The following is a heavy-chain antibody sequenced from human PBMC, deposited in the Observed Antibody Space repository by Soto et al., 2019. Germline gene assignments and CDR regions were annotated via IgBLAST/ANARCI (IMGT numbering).Heavy chain of an antibody. CDR1: GGSISSSSYY. D-gene: IGHD1-1*01. J-gene: IGHJ5*02. CDR2: IYYSGST. V-gene: IGHV4-39*01. Sequence: HLQLQESGPGLVKPSETLSLTCTVSGGSISSSSYYWGWVRQPPGKGLEWIGSIYYSGSTYYNPSLKRRVTISVDTSKNQFSLKLSSVTAADTAVFYCARGLGLKLEFDPWGQGTLVTVSS. CDR3: ARGLGLKLEFDP.